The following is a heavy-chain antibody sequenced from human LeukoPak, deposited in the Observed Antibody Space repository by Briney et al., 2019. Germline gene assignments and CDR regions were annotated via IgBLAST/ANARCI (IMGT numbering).Heavy chain of an antibody. CDR2: IYTSGST. D-gene: IGHD3-9*01. CDR3: ARDNRDILTGYYKYYYYYMDV. V-gene: IGHV4-4*07. J-gene: IGHJ6*03. Sequence: PSETLSLTCTVSGGSISSYYWSWIRQPAGKGLEWIGRIYTSGSTNYNPSLKSRVTMSVDTSKNQFSLKLSSVTAADTAVYYCARDNRDILTGYYKYYYYYMDVWGKGTTVTISS. CDR1: GGSISSYY.